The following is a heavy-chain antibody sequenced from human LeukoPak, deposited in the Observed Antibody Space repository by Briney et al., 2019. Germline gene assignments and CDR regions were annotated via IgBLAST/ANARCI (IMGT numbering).Heavy chain of an antibody. V-gene: IGHV1-46*01. CDR1: GYTFTSYY. CDR3: ARASYYYDSSGQPLNNEDAFDI. J-gene: IGHJ3*02. CDR2: INPSGGST. Sequence: ASVKVSCKASGYTFTSYYMHWVRQAPGQGLAWMGIINPSGGSTSYAQKFQGRVTMTRDTSTSTVYTELSSLRSEDTAVYYCARASYYYDSSGQPLNNEDAFDIWGQGTMVTVSS. D-gene: IGHD3-22*01.